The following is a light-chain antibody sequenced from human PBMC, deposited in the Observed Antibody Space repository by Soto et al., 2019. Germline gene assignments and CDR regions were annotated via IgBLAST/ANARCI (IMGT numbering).Light chain of an antibody. CDR3: QQSYSFPV. J-gene: IGKJ4*01. CDR1: QSINNY. CDR2: VAS. V-gene: IGKV1-39*01. Sequence: DIQMTQSPSSLSASVGDRVTLTCRASQSINNYVNWYQQRPGTAPKLLIYVASNLHSGVPPRFSGSGSGTVFTLTISSLQPEDSAIYYCQQSYSFPVFGGGTKVELK.